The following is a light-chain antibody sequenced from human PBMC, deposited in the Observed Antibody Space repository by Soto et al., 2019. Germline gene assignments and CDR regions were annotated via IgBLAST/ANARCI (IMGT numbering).Light chain of an antibody. J-gene: IGKJ4*01. CDR3: QQSNNWPPLT. Sequence: EIGMTQSPATLSVSPGQRATLSCRASQSVGSKLAWYQQKPGQAPRLLIYSASTRATGIPARFSGSGSGTEFTLTISSLQSEDFALYYCQQSNNWPPLTFGGGTKVDIK. CDR2: SAS. V-gene: IGKV3-15*01. CDR1: QSVGSK.